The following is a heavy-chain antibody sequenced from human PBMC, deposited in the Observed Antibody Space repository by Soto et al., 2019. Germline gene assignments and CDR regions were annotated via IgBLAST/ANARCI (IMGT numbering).Heavy chain of an antibody. CDR2: IYYSWST. CDR3: ARLRGTRGDSSGYYYSPVPIGFDY. V-gene: IGHV4-39*01. D-gene: IGHD3-22*01. J-gene: IGHJ4*02. Sequence: ESLSPTGAFSGVSISSSSYYWGWIREPPGKGLEWIGSIYYSWSTYYNPSLKSRVTISVDTSKNQFSLKLSSVTAADTAVYCCARLRGTRGDSSGYYYSPVPIGFDYWGQGTLVTVYS. CDR1: GVSISSSSYY.